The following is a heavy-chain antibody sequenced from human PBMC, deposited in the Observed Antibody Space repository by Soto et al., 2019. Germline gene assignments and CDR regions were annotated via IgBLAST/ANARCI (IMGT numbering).Heavy chain of an antibody. D-gene: IGHD3-3*02. CDR3: ARRAISPDYYFDY. Sequence: SETLSLTCTVSGGSISSYYWSWIRQPPGKGLEWIGYIYYSGSTNYNPSLKSRVTISVDTSKNQFSLKLSSVTAADTAVYYCARRAISPDYYFDYWGQGTLVTVS. J-gene: IGHJ4*02. V-gene: IGHV4-59*01. CDR1: GGSISSYY. CDR2: IYYSGST.